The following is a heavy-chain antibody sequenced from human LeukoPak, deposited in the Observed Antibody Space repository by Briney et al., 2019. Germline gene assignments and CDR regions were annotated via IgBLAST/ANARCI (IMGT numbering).Heavy chain of an antibody. CDR2: IYHSGST. D-gene: IGHD3-22*01. V-gene: IGHV4-38-2*02. Sequence: KPSETLSLTCTVSGYSISSGYYWGWIRQPPGKGLEWIGSIYHSGSTYYNPSLKSRVTISVDTSKNQFSLKLSSVTAADTAVYYCARDLPGPAYYYDQIEDAFDIWGQGTMVTVSS. J-gene: IGHJ3*02. CDR3: ARDLPGPAYYYDQIEDAFDI. CDR1: GYSISSGYY.